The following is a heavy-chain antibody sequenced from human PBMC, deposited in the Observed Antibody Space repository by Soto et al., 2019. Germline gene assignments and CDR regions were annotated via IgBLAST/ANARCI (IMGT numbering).Heavy chain of an antibody. V-gene: IGHV4-59*08. D-gene: IGHD3-3*01. CDR3: ARGHFDFWSGYFATIDY. Sequence: SETLSLTCTVSGGSISSYYWSWIRQPPGKGLEWIGYIHYSGSTKYNPSLRSRVTISADTSKNQFSLKLSSVTAADTAVYYCARGHFDFWSGYFATIDYWGQGTLVTVSS. J-gene: IGHJ4*02. CDR1: GGSISSYY. CDR2: IHYSGST.